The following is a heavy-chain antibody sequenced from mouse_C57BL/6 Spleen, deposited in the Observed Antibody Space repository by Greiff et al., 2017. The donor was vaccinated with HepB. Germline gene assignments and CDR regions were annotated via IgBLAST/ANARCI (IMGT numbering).Heavy chain of an antibody. J-gene: IGHJ4*01. CDR3: ARFGTTVVATDYYAMDY. V-gene: IGHV1-52*01. Sequence: QVHVKQPGAELVRPGSSVKLSCKASGYTFTSYWMHWVKQRPIQGLEWIGNIDPSDSETHYNQKFKDKATLTVDKSSSTAYMQLSSLTSEDSAVYYCARFGTTVVATDYYAMDYWGQGTSVTVSS. CDR2: IDPSDSET. D-gene: IGHD1-1*01. CDR1: GYTFTSYW.